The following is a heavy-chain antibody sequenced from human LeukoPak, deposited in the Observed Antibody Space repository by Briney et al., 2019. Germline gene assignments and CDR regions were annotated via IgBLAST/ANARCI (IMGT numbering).Heavy chain of an antibody. D-gene: IGHD5-18*01. J-gene: IGHJ5*02. V-gene: IGHV4-34*01. CDR1: GGSFSGYY. CDR3: ARSPYTAMVTVNWFDP. CDR2: INHSGRT. Sequence: SETLSLTCAVYGGSFSGYYWSWIRQPPGKGLEGMGEINHSGRTNYNPSLKSRVTISVDTSKNQFSLKLSSVTAADTAVYYCARSPYTAMVTVNWFDPWGQGTLVTVSS.